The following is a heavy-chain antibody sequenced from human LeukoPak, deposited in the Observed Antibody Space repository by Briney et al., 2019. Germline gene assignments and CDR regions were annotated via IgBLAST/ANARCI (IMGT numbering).Heavy chain of an antibody. CDR1: GFTFSSYA. CDR2: ISGSGGST. D-gene: IGHD5-24*01. CDR3: AKGVEMATRNWFDP. V-gene: IGHV3-23*01. J-gene: IGHJ5*02. Sequence: GGSLRLSCAASGFTFSSYAMSWVRQAPGKGLEWVSAISGSGGSTYYADSVKGRFTISRDNSKNTLYLQMNSLRAEDTAVYYFAKGVEMATRNWFDPWAREPWSPSPQ.